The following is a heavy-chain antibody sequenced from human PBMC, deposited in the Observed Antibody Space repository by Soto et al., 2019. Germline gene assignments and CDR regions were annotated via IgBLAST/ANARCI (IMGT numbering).Heavy chain of an antibody. D-gene: IGHD6-19*01. CDR3: GGGPDARKSGWEL. CDR1: GGSISRGVYY. Sequence: SETLSLTCTVSGGSISRGVYYWNWLRQHPGKGLEWLGYISSSGSTYYNPSLKSRLTMSLDTSKNHFSLRLSSLTPADTAAYYWGGGPDARKSGWELWGQ. V-gene: IGHV4-31*03. CDR2: ISSSGST. J-gene: IGHJ1*01.